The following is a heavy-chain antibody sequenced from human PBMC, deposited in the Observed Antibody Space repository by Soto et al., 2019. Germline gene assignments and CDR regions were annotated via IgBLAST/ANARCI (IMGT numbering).Heavy chain of an antibody. D-gene: IGHD5-18*01. J-gene: IGHJ4*02. CDR3: EKGGIQLWLRDFDY. Sequence: EVQLLESGGGLVQPGGSLRLSCAASGFTFSSYAMSWVRQAPGKGLEWVSAISGSGGSTYYADSVKGRFTISRDNSKNTLDLQMNSLRAEDTAVYYCEKGGIQLWLRDFDYWGQGTLVTVSS. CDR2: ISGSGGST. V-gene: IGHV3-23*01. CDR1: GFTFSSYA.